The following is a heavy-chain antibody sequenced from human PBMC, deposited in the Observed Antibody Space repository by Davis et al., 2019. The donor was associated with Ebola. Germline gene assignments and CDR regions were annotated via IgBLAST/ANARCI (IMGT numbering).Heavy chain of an antibody. CDR3: ASYGMVATYTPDY. CDR2: ISYDGSNK. V-gene: IGHV3-30-3*01. J-gene: IGHJ4*02. Sequence: PGGSLRLSCAASGFTFSSYAMHWVRQAPGKGLEWVAVISYDGSNKYYADSVKGRFTISRDNSKNTLYLQMNSLRAEDTAVYYCASYGMVATYTPDYWGQGTLVTVSS. CDR1: GFTFSSYA. D-gene: IGHD5-12*01.